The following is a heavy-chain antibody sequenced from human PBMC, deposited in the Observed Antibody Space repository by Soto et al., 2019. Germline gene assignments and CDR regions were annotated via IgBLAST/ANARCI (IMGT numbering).Heavy chain of an antibody. CDR1: GFTFSSYG. Sequence: GGSLRLSCAASGFTFSSYGMHWVRQAPGKGLEWVAVISYDGSNKYYADSVKGRFTISRDNSKNTLYLQMNSLRAEDTAVYYCAKELGYCSSTSCPDGYYYYYGMDVWGQGTTVTVSS. J-gene: IGHJ6*02. V-gene: IGHV3-30*18. CDR3: AKELGYCSSTSCPDGYYYYYGMDV. D-gene: IGHD2-2*01. CDR2: ISYDGSNK.